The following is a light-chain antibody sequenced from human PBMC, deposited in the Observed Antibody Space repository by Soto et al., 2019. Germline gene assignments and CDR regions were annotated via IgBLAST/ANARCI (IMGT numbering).Light chain of an antibody. CDR2: WAS. V-gene: IGKV4-1*01. Sequence: DIVMTQSPDSLAVSLGERATINCKSSQSVLYSSNNKNYLAWYQQKPGQPPKLLIYWASTRESGVPDRFSGSGSGTDFTLTISSLQSEDVAVYYCQHYYLAPVTFVPGTKVEIK. CDR3: QHYYLAPVT. J-gene: IGKJ3*01. CDR1: QSVLYSSNNKNY.